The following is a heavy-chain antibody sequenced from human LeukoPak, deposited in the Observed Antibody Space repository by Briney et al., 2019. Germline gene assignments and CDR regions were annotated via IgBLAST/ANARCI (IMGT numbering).Heavy chain of an antibody. J-gene: IGHJ4*02. D-gene: IGHD3-22*01. CDR2: ISSSNSYI. V-gene: IGHV3-21*01. CDR3: ARVDSSGYSTDY. CDR1: GFTFSSYS. Sequence: GGSLRLSCAASGFTFSSYSMNWVRQPPGKGLEWVSSISSSNSYIYYADSVKGRFTISRDNAENSLYLQMNSLRAEDTAVYYCARVDSSGYSTDYWGQGTLVTVSS.